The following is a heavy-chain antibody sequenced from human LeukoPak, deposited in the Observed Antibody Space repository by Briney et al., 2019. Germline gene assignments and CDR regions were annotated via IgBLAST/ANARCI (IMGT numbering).Heavy chain of an antibody. V-gene: IGHV3-30-3*01. D-gene: IGHD3-10*01. Sequence: PGRSLGLSCAASGFTFSTYAMHCVRQGPGKGLEWVAVISYDGSNKYYADSVKGRFTISRDNSKNTLYLQMSSLSAEDTAVYYCARTTTPHYYGSGSYALGYWGQGTLVTVPS. CDR1: GFTFSTYA. CDR3: ARTTTPHYYGSGSYALGY. J-gene: IGHJ4*02. CDR2: ISYDGSNK.